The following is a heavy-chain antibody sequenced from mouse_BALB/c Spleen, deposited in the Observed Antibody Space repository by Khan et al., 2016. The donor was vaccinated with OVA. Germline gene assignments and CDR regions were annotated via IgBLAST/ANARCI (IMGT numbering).Heavy chain of an antibody. CDR2: INTYTGEP. D-gene: IGHD2-14*01. J-gene: IGHJ1*01. CDR1: GYTFTNYG. V-gene: IGHV9-3-1*01. Sequence: QIQLVQSGPELKKPGETVKISCKASGYTFTNYGMNWVKQAPGKGLKWMGWINTYTGEPTYADDFKGRFAFSLETSASTAYLQINNLKNEDTATYFCARGSYRYDRHLDVWGAGTTVTVSA. CDR3: ARGSYRYDRHLDV.